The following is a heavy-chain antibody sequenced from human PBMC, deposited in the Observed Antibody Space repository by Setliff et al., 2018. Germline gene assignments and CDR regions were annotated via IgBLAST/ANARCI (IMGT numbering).Heavy chain of an antibody. CDR2: TIPNFGTT. V-gene: IGHV1-69*05. CDR1: GGTFSSYG. J-gene: IGHJ6*03. D-gene: IGHD4-4*01. CDR3: ATEGGSTITRHYMDV. Sequence: SVKVSCKASGGTFSSYGISWVRQAPGQGLEWLGGTIPNFGTTNYAQEFQGRVTITTDKPTTTAYMELSSLRSDDTAVYYCATEGGSTITRHYMDVWGKGTTVTVSS.